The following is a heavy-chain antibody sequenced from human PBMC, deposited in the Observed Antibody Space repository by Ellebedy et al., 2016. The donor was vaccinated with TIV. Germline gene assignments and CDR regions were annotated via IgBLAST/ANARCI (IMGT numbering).Heavy chain of an antibody. V-gene: IGHV5-51*01. CDR1: GYSFTSYW. CDR3: ARPPHYDSSGYYRTLADY. D-gene: IGHD3-22*01. Sequence: GESLKISXTGSGYSFTSYWIGWVRQMPGKGLEWMGIIYPGDSDTRYSPSFQGQVTISADKSISTAYLQWSSLKASDTAMYYCARPPHYDSSGYYRTLADYWGQGTLVTVSS. CDR2: IYPGDSDT. J-gene: IGHJ4*02.